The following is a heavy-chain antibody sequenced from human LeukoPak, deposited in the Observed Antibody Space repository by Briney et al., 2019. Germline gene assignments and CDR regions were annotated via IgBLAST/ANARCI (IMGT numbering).Heavy chain of an antibody. CDR2: IYYSGST. V-gene: IGHV4-59*01. CDR1: GGSISSYY. Sequence: KPSETLSLTCTVSGGSISSYYWSWIRQPPGKGLEWIGYIYYSGSTNYNPSLKSRVTISVDTSKNQFSLKLSSVTAADTAVYYCARVADDFWSGYLPYWGQGTLVTVSS. D-gene: IGHD3-3*01. CDR3: ARVADDFWSGYLPY. J-gene: IGHJ4*02.